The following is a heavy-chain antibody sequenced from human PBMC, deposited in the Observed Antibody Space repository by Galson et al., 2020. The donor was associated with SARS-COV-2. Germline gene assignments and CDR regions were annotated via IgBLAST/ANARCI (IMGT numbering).Heavy chain of an antibody. CDR3: ARDSQGGNDYNYLLF. Sequence: ASVKVSCKASGYTFTSYSIHWVHQAPGQGLEWMGIINPRGGGTTYAQKFQGRVTMTRDTSTSTVYMELSSLRSEDTAVYYCARDSQGGNDYNYLLFWGQGTLGTVSS. CDR1: GYTFTSYS. J-gene: IGHJ4*02. CDR2: INPRGGGT. V-gene: IGHV1-46*01. D-gene: IGHD4-4*01.